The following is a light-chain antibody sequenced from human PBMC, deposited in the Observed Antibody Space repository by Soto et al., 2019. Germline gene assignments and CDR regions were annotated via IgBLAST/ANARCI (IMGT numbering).Light chain of an antibody. CDR1: QGVSTW. J-gene: IGKJ2*01. CDR3: QQRSNWPLYT. CDR2: TAS. V-gene: IGKV1-12*01. Sequence: DIQMTQSPSSVSASVGDRVTITCRASQGVSTWLAWYQQKPGKAPNLLIYTASSLQSGVPSRFSGSGSGTDFTLTINGLQPEDFAVYFCQQRSNWPLYTFGQGTKLEIK.